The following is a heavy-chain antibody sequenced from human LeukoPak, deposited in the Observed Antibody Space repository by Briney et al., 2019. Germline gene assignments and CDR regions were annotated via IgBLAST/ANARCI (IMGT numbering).Heavy chain of an antibody. J-gene: IGHJ6*02. Sequence: ASVKVSCKASGYTFTGYYMHWVRQATGQGLEWMGWMNPNSGNTGYAQKFQGRVTMTRNTSISTAYMELSSLRSEDTAVYYCARGLLVRGVNYYYYGMDVWGQGTTVTVSS. V-gene: IGHV1-8*02. D-gene: IGHD3-10*01. CDR2: MNPNSGNT. CDR3: ARGLLVRGVNYYYYGMDV. CDR1: GYTFTGYY.